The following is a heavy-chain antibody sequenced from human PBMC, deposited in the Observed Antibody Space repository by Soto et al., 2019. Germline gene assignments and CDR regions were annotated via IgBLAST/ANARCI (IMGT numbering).Heavy chain of an antibody. V-gene: IGHV2-5*02. CDR1: GFSLSTSGVG. J-gene: IGHJ6*03. CDR2: IYWDDDK. D-gene: IGHD3-3*01. CDR3: AHTGGTRYYDFWSGYYTGYYYYYMDV. Sequence: ESGPTLVNPTQTLTLTCTFSGFSLSTSGVGVGWIRQPPGKALEWLALIYWDDDKRYSPSLKSRLTITKDTSKNQVVLTMTNMDPVDTATYYCAHTGGTRYYDFWSGYYTGYYYYYMDVWGKGTTVTVSS.